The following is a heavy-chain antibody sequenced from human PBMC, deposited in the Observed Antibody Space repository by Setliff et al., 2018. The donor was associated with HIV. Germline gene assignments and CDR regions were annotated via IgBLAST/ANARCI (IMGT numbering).Heavy chain of an antibody. CDR3: ARDSGPYYDYVWGTYRPIYFQH. V-gene: IGHV3-21*01. CDR1: GFSLNDYS. Sequence: GGSLRLSCAASGFSLNDYSMNWVRQAPGKGLEWVSCISSGGGFIYYADSVKGRFTISRDSAKNSVYLQMNSLRAEDTAVYYCARDSGPYYDYVWGTYRPIYFQHWGQGTLVTVSS. D-gene: IGHD3-16*02. CDR2: ISSGGGFI. J-gene: IGHJ1*01.